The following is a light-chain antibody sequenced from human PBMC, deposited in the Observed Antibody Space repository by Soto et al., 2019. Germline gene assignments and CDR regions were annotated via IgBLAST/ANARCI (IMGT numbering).Light chain of an antibody. CDR2: EVT. CDR3: SSYISSSTPYV. J-gene: IGLJ1*01. V-gene: IGLV2-14*01. Sequence: QSVLTQPASVSGSPGQSITISCTGTSSDVGGYNYVSWYQQYPGKAPKLVIYEVTNRPSGISNRFSGSKSGNTASLTISGLQAEDEAEYYCSSYISSSTPYVFGTGTKLTVL. CDR1: SSDVGGYNY.